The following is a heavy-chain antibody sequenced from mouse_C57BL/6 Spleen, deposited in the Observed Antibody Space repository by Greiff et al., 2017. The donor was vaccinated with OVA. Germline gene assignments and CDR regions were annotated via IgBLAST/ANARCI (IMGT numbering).Heavy chain of an antibody. Sequence: EVKLVESGGGLVKPGGSLKLSCAASGFTFSSYAMSWVRQTPEKRLEWVATISDGGSYTYYPDNVKGRFTISRDNAKNNLYLQMSHLKSEDTAMYYWARAGGTTVVAYYFDYWGQGTTLTVSS. J-gene: IGHJ2*01. CDR1: GFTFSSYA. V-gene: IGHV5-4*03. CDR3: ARAGGTTVVAYYFDY. CDR2: ISDGGSYT. D-gene: IGHD1-1*01.